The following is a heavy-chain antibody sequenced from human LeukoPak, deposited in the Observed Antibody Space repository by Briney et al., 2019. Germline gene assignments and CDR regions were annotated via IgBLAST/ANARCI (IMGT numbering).Heavy chain of an antibody. D-gene: IGHD3-10*01. CDR2: IYHSGST. CDR1: GGSISSGGYP. V-gene: IGHV4-30-2*01. Sequence: SQTLSLTCAVSGGSISSGGYPWSWIRQPPGKGLEWIGYIYHSGSTYYNPSLKSRVTISVDRSKNQFSLELSSVTAADTAVYYCARGPYYYGSGSYYRKSWFDPWGQGTLVTVSS. J-gene: IGHJ5*02. CDR3: ARGPYYYGSGSYYRKSWFDP.